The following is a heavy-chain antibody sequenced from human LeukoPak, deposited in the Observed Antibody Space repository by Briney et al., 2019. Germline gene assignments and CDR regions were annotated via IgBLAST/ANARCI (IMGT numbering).Heavy chain of an antibody. CDR1: GFSFSGYG. J-gene: IGHJ4*02. CDR2: IWYDGSKT. CDR3: ARGGGLNGPLSYVDY. Sequence: PGGSLRLSCAASGFSFSGYGMHWVRQAPGKGLEWVALIWYDGSKTYYGDSVKGRFTISRDNSKNTLYLQMNTLRAEDTAVYYCARGGGLNGPLSYVDYWGQGTLVTVSS. V-gene: IGHV3-33*01. D-gene: IGHD1-1*01.